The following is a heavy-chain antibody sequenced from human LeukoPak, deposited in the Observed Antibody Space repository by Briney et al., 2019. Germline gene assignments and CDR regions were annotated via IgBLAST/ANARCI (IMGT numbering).Heavy chain of an antibody. V-gene: IGHV3-11*01. Sequence: GGSLRLSCAASGFTFSDYYMSWIRQAPGKGLEWVSYISGSGSTIYYADSVKGRFTISRDNAKNSLYLQMNSLRAEDTAVYYCAKVQRSYYDFWSGPGAPYGMDVWGQGTTVTVSS. D-gene: IGHD3-3*01. J-gene: IGHJ6*02. CDR3: AKVQRSYYDFWSGPGAPYGMDV. CDR2: ISGSGSTI. CDR1: GFTFSDYY.